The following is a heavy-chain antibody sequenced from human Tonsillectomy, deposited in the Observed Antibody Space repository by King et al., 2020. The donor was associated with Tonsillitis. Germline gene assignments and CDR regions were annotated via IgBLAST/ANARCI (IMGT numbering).Heavy chain of an antibody. D-gene: IGHD5-18*01. CDR3: AKFKDSTYYFDY. V-gene: IGHV3-30*02. CDR2: IRYDGSKK. CDR1: GFTFSNYG. Sequence: VQLVESGGGVVQPGGSLRLSCAASGFTFSNYGMHWVRQAPGKGLEWVAFIRYDGSKKYYADSVKGRFTISRDNSKNTLYLQMNSLRAEDTAVYYCAKFKDSTYYFDYWGQGTLVTVSS. J-gene: IGHJ4*02.